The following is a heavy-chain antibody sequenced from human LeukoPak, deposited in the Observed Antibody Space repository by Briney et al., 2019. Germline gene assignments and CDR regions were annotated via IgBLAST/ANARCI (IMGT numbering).Heavy chain of an antibody. CDR2: INHSGST. V-gene: IGHV4-34*01. D-gene: IGHD1-26*01. Sequence: PSETLSLTCAVYGGSFSGYYWSWIRQPPGKGLEWIGEINHSGSTNYNPSLKSRVTISVDTSKNQFSLKLSSVTAADTAVYYCARRSAAYSGSYRGGYYYYYMDVWGKGTTVTISS. CDR1: GGSFSGYY. J-gene: IGHJ6*03. CDR3: ARRSAAYSGSYRGGYYYYYMDV.